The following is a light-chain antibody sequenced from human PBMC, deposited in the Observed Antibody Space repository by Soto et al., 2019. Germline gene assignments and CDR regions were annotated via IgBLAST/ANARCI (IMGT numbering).Light chain of an antibody. V-gene: IGKV3-20*01. CDR2: GAS. J-gene: IGKJ1*01. CDR1: QSVSSSY. CDR3: QQYGSSPWT. Sequence: EIVLTQSPGTVSLSPGERATLSCRASQSVSSSYLAWYQQKPGQAPRLLIYGASSRATGIPDRFSGSGSGTDFILTISRLEPEDFAVYYCQQYGSSPWTFGQGTKVEIK.